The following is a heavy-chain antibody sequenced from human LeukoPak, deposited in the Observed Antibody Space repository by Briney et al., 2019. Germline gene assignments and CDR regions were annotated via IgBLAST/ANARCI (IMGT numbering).Heavy chain of an antibody. Sequence: GGSLRLSCAASGFIFSTYSITWVRQAPGKGLEWVSHISSSSSSIYYADSVKGRFSISRDNAKNSLYLQMNSLRDEDTAVYYCARSGYGSRWYFFDHWGQGTLVTVSS. CDR2: ISSSSSSI. CDR3: ARSGYGSRWYFFDH. CDR1: GFIFSTYS. V-gene: IGHV3-48*02. J-gene: IGHJ4*02. D-gene: IGHD6-13*01.